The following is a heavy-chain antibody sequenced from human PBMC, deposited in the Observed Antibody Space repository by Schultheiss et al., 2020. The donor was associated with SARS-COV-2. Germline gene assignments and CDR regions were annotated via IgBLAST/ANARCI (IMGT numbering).Heavy chain of an antibody. D-gene: IGHD1-1*01. CDR2: IKQDGSEK. CDR1: GFTFSSYW. CDR3: ARDRERYLYYYYHGMDV. V-gene: IGHV3-7*01. J-gene: IGHJ6*01. Sequence: GESLKISCAASGFTFSSYWMSWVRQAPGKGLEWVANIKQDGSEKYYVDSVKGRFTISRDNAKNSLYLQMNSLRAEDTAVYYCARDRERYLYYYYHGMDVWGQGTTVPVSS.